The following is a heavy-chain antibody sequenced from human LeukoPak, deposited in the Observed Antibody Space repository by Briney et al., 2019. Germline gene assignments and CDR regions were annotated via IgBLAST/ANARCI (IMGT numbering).Heavy chain of an antibody. CDR3: ARDIATAGHLAFDY. CDR1: GFTFSTYT. CDR2: ISSSGYYI. J-gene: IGHJ4*02. D-gene: IGHD6-13*01. V-gene: IGHV3-21*01. Sequence: GGSLRLSCAASGFTFSTYTMNWVRQAPGKGLEWVSSISSSGYYIYYEDSVKGRFTITRDNAKNSLYLQMNSLRAEDTAVYYCARDIATAGHLAFDYWGQGILVTVSS.